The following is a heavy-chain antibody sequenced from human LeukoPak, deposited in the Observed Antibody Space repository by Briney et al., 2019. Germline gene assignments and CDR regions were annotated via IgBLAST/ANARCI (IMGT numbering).Heavy chain of an antibody. J-gene: IGHJ4*02. CDR2: ISSVNNYI. CDR1: GDSLSSYH. Sequence: PSETLSLTCTVSGDSLSSYHWNWVRQAPGKGLEWVSSISSVNNYISYADSVKGRFTISRDNAKSSLYLQMNSLRAEDTAVYFCARRLTYFDSSGYLDYWGQGTLVTVSS. V-gene: IGHV3-21*01. CDR3: ARRLTYFDSSGYLDY. D-gene: IGHD3-22*01.